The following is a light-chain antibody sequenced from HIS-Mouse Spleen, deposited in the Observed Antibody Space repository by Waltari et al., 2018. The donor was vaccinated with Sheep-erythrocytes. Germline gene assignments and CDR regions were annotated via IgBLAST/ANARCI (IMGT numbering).Light chain of an antibody. CDR3: MQALQTPFT. CDR1: QSLLHSNGYNY. J-gene: IGKJ3*01. Sequence: DIVMTQSPLSLPVTPGEPASIPFRPSQSLLHSNGYNYLDWYLQKPGQSPQLLIYLGSNRASGVPDRFSGSGSGTDFTLKISRVEAEDVGVYYCMQALQTPFTFGPGTKVDIK. V-gene: IGKV2-28*01. CDR2: LGS.